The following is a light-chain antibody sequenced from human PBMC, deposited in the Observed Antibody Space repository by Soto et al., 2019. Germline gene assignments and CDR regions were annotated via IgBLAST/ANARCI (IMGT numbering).Light chain of an antibody. CDR3: LQVDVYPWT. CDR2: SAS. V-gene: IGKV1-9*01. J-gene: IGKJ1*01. CDR1: QGIRTY. Sequence: IHLTQSPSPLSASVGDRVTITCRASQGIRTYLAWYQQKPGKAPKLLIYSASTLQSGVPSRFSGSGSGTDFTLTISSLQPEDFATYYCLQVDVYPWTFGQGTKVDIK.